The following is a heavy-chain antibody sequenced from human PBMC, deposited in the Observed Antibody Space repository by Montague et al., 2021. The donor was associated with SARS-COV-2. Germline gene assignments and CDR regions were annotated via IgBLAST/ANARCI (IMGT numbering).Heavy chain of an antibody. CDR1: GASVGSSD. D-gene: IGHD1-14*01. Sequence: SETLSLTCTVSGASVGSSDWGWIRQSPAKGLEWIGYFYSVGSTAYNPSLKSRATISRDTSKNQFSQKVRSVTAADAAVYYCARETMTADAFDIWGQGTMVTVSS. J-gene: IGHJ3*02. V-gene: IGHV4-59*02. CDR2: FYSVGST. CDR3: ARETMTADAFDI.